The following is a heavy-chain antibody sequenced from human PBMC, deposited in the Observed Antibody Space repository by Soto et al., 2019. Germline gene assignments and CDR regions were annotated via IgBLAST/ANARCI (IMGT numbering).Heavy chain of an antibody. CDR1: GGSINTFY. D-gene: IGHD5-12*01. J-gene: IGHJ4*02. V-gene: IGHV4-4*07. CDR2: IFSSGST. CDR3: AREGSYSAYNFAHGIQLWSFDF. Sequence: SETLSLTCTVSGGSINTFYWSWVRQPAGKGLEWIRRIFSSGSTSFNPSLESRVAMSVDTSKNHFSLNLSSVTAADMAVYYCAREGSYSAYNFAHGIQLWSFDFWGQGALVTVSS.